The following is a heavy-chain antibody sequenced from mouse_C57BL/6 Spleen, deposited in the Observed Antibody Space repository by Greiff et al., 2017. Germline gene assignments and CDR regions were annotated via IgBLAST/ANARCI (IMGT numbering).Heavy chain of an antibody. D-gene: IGHD2-14*01. J-gene: IGHJ3*01. CDR3: ARRSSMGTDWFAY. V-gene: IGHV1-64*01. CDR1: GYTFTSYW. Sequence: QVQLQQPGAELVKPGASVKLSCKASGYTFTSYWMNWVKQRPGQCLEWIGMIHTNSGSTNYNEKFKSKATLTVDKSSSTAYRQLSSLTSEDSAVYYCARRSSMGTDWFAYWGQGTLVTVSA. CDR2: IHTNSGST.